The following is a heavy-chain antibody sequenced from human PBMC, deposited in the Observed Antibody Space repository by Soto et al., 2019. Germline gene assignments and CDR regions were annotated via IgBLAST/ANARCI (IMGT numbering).Heavy chain of an antibody. CDR2: ISGGGVAT. CDR3: AKCRSDSGSYKPWDR. J-gene: IGHJ5*02. D-gene: IGHD3-22*01. CDR1: GFTFSRYT. V-gene: IGHV3-23*01. Sequence: EVQLLESGGGLIQPGGSLRLSCAASGFTFSRYTMSWVRQAPGKGLEWVAAISGGGVATNYADSVKGRFTISRDNFKSTVYLQMDSLRAEDTAIYYCAKCRSDSGSYKPWDRWAQGTLVTVSS.